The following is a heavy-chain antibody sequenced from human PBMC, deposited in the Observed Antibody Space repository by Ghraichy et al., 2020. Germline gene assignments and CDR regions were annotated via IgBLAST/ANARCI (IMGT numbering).Heavy chain of an antibody. CDR2: IYNTWRT. CDR3: ARSVRGRAPDY. V-gene: IGHV4-61*01. CDR1: GDSVNSETHY. D-gene: IGHD3-10*01. J-gene: IGHJ4*02. Sequence: TLSLTCTVPGDSVNSETHYWSWIRQPTGKGLEWIAYIYNTWRTDSTPSLKSRVTVSIDTSSNQFSLKLNSVTAADTAVYYCARSVRGRAPDYWGQGTLGTVSS.